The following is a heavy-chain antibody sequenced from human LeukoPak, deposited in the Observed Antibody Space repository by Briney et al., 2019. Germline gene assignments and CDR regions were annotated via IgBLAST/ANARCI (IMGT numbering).Heavy chain of an antibody. D-gene: IGHD6-13*01. CDR3: ASAGIAAADTQNDY. Sequence: GGSLRLSCAASGFTLSDYYMGWIRQAPGEGLEWVSYISSSGGTTYYADSVKGRFTISRDNAKNSLYLQMNSLRAEDTAVYYCASAGIAAADTQNDYWGQGTLVTVSS. CDR2: ISSSGGTT. J-gene: IGHJ4*02. V-gene: IGHV3-11*04. CDR1: GFTLSDYY.